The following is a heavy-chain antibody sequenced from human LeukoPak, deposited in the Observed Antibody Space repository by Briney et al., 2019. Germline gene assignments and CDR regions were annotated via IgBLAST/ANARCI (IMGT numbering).Heavy chain of an antibody. V-gene: IGHV3-23*01. CDR2: ISSIDGST. D-gene: IGHD1-26*01. CDR3: AKVASGSYYNWPFDY. CDR1: GFTFSSYG. J-gene: IGHJ4*02. Sequence: GGTLRLSCAASGFTFSSYGMSWVRQAPGKGLEWVSGISSIDGSTYYADSVKGRFTVSRDNSKNTLYLQMNSLRAEDTAVYYCAKVASGSYYNWPFDYWGQGTLVTVSS.